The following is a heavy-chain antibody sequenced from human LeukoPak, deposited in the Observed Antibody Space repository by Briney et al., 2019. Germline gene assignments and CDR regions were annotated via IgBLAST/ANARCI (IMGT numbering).Heavy chain of an antibody. V-gene: IGHV4-4*02. Sequence: SGTLSLTCGVSGGSTTGTNWWSWVRQPPGQGLEWIGEISLSGLTNYNPSLKSRVTMALDKSKNHLSLNLTSVTAADTAVYYCSRENGAFSPFGYWGQGTLSPSPQ. CDR1: GGSTTGTNW. CDR2: ISLSGLT. D-gene: IGHD2-8*01. CDR3: SRENGAFSPFGY. J-gene: IGHJ4*02.